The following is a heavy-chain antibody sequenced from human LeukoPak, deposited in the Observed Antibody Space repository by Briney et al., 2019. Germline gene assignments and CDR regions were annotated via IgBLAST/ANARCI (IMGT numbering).Heavy chain of an antibody. CDR1: GFTFSSYA. J-gene: IGHJ4*02. V-gene: IGHV3-30-3*01. D-gene: IGHD2-2*01. Sequence: GGSLRLSCAASGFTFSSYAMHWVRQAPGEGLEWVAVISYDGSNKYYADSVKGRFTISRDNSKNTLYPQMNSLRAEDTAVYYCARVGVVVVPAAYFDYWGQGTLVTVSS. CDR3: ARVGVVVVPAAYFDY. CDR2: ISYDGSNK.